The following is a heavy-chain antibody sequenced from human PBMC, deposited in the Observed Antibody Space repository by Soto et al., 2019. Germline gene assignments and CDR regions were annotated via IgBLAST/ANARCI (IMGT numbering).Heavy chain of an antibody. D-gene: IGHD1-26*01. Sequence: PGXSLRLSCAASGFTFSSYGMHWVRQAPGKGLEWVAVIWYDGSNKYYADSVKGRFTISRDNSKNTLYLQMNSLRAEDTAVYYCARSRRSYSPLGQGTLVTVSS. J-gene: IGHJ5*02. CDR2: IWYDGSNK. CDR3: ARSRRSYSP. CDR1: GFTFSSYG. V-gene: IGHV3-33*01.